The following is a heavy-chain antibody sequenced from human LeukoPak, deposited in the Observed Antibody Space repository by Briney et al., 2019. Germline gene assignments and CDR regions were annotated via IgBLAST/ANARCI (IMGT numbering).Heavy chain of an antibody. Sequence: SETLSLTCAVYGGSFSGYYWSWIRQPPGKGLEWIGEINHSGSTNYNPSLKSRVTISVDTSKNQFSLKLSSVTAADTAVYYCARAYCSSTSCRNWFDPWGQGTLVTVPS. D-gene: IGHD2-2*01. CDR1: GGSFSGYY. V-gene: IGHV4-34*01. CDR3: ARAYCSSTSCRNWFDP. CDR2: INHSGST. J-gene: IGHJ5*02.